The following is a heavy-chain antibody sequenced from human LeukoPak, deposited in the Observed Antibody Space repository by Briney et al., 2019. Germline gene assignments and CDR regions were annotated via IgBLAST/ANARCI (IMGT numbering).Heavy chain of an antibody. J-gene: IGHJ4*02. D-gene: IGHD3-3*01. CDR2: ISYDGTKQ. CDR1: GFTFSNYA. V-gene: IGHV3-30*04. CDR3: TRDANDFSPRYYFDY. Sequence: GGSLRLSCAASGFTFSNYAMHWVRQAPGKGLEWVAIISYDGTKQFYADSVKGRFTISRDDSRNTLYLQMNSLRPEDTAVYYCTRDANDFSPRYYFDYWGQGTLVTVSS.